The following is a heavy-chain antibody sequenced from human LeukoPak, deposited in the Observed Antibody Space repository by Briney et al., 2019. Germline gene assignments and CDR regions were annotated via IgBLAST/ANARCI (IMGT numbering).Heavy chain of an antibody. CDR3: ARARLQGVWYFDL. V-gene: IGHV4-39*07. CDR2: IYYSGST. J-gene: IGHJ2*01. CDR1: GGSISSSSYY. Sequence: SETLSLTCTASGGSISSSSYYWGWIRQPPGKGLEWIGSIYYSGSTYYNPSLKSRVTISVDTSKNQFSLKLSSVTAADTAVYYCARARLQGVWYFDLWGRGTLVTVSS. D-gene: IGHD5-24*01.